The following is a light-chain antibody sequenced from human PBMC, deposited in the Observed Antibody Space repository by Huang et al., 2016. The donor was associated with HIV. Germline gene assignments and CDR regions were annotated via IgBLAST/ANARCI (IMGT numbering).Light chain of an antibody. CDR1: QSPLHSNGYNY. V-gene: IGKV2-28*01. CDR2: LGS. CDR3: MQALQTPLT. J-gene: IGKJ4*01. Sequence: DIVMTQSPLSLPVTPGEPASISCRSSQSPLHSNGYNYLDWYLQKPGQSPQLLIYLGSNQASGVPDRFSGSRSGKDFTLKINRVEAADVGVYYGMQALQTPLTFGGGTKVEIK.